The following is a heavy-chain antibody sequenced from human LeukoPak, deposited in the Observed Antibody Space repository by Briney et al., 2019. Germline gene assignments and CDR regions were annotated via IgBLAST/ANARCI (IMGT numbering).Heavy chain of an antibody. CDR2: MNPNSGNT. D-gene: IGHD6-19*01. J-gene: IGHJ6*03. CDR1: GYTFTSYD. CDR3: ARVRSSGWYLTYYYYMDV. Sequence: ASVKVSCKASGYTFTSYDTNWVRQATGQGLEWMGWMNPNSGNTGYAQKFQGRVTMTRNTSISTAYMELSSLRSEDTAVYYCARVRSSGWYLTYYYYMDVWGKGTTVTISS. V-gene: IGHV1-8*01.